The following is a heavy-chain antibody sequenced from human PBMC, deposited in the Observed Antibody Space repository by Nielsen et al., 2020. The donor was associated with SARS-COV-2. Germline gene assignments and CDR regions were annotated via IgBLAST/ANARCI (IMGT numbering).Heavy chain of an antibody. V-gene: IGHV1-18*01. CDR1: GYTFTSYG. Sequence: ASVKVSCKASGYTFTSYGISWVRQAPGQGLEWMGWISAYNGNTNYAQKFQGRVTITADESTSTAYMELSSLRSEDTAVYYCARDGAGSAMLEYYYYGMDVWGQGTTVTVSS. J-gene: IGHJ6*02. D-gene: IGHD2-2*01. CDR2: ISAYNGNT. CDR3: ARDGAGSAMLEYYYYGMDV.